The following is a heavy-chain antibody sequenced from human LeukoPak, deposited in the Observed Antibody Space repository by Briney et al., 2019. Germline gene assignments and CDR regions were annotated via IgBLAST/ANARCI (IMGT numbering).Heavy chain of an antibody. Sequence: SETLSLTCKVSGGSIGSSGFYWGWIRQPPGKGLEWIGSIYYPESTNYNPSLKSRVTISVDTSKNQFSLKLSSVTAADTAVYYCARQGSGYDSLDYWGQGTLVTVSS. V-gene: IGHV4-39*01. CDR2: IYYPEST. J-gene: IGHJ4*02. CDR3: ARQGSGYDSLDY. D-gene: IGHD5-12*01. CDR1: GGSIGSSGFY.